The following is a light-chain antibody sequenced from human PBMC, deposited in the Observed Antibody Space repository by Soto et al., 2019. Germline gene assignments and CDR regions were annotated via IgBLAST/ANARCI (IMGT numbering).Light chain of an antibody. CDR1: QSISSY. V-gene: IGKV1-39*01. J-gene: IGKJ3*01. Sequence: DIQMTQSPSSLSASVGDRVTITCRASQSISSYLNWYQQKPGKAPKLLIYAASSLQSGVPSRFCGSGSGTDFSLTTSSLQPEDFATYYCKQSYSTPLFTVGPWTKVDIK. CDR3: KQSYSTPLFT. CDR2: AAS.